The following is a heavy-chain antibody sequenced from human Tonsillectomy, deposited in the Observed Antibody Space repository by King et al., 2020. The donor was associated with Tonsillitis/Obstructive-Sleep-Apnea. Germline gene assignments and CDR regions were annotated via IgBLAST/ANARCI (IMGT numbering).Heavy chain of an antibody. CDR2: ISRNSGSI. J-gene: IGHJ5*02. Sequence: QLVQSGGGLVQPGRSLRLSCAASGFNFNEYAMHWVRQVPGKGLEWVSGISRNSGSIGYVDSVKGRFIISRDNAKDSLYLQMNSLRPEDTAFYFCAKDTRGWVSSPNWFDTWGQGTLVTVSS. CDR1: GFNFNEYA. D-gene: IGHD6-13*01. CDR3: AKDTRGWVSSPNWFDT. V-gene: IGHV3-9*01.